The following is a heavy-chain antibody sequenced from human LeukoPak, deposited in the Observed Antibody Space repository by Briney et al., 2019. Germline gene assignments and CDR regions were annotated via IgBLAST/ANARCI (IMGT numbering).Heavy chain of an antibody. V-gene: IGHV1-69*04. CDR2: IIPILGIA. CDR3: ARYDSSGRRFDP. Sequence: SVKVSCTASGGTFSSYAISWVRQAPGQGLEWMGRIIPILGIANYAQKFQGRVTITADKSTSTAYMELSSLRSEDTAVYYCARYDSSGRRFDPWGQGTLVTVSS. D-gene: IGHD3-22*01. CDR1: GGTFSSYA. J-gene: IGHJ5*02.